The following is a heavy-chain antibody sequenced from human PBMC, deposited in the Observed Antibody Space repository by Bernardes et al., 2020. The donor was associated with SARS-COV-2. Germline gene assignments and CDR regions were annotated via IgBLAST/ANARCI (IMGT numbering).Heavy chain of an antibody. V-gene: IGHV3-11*05. CDR3: ARDRSPDYYASSGAFDY. Sequence: GGSLRLSCAASGFRFSDYYMSWIRQPPGKGLEWVSYISSRSSDTNYADSVKGRFTISRDNTENSLYLQMNSLRAEDTAVYYCARDRSPDYYASSGAFDYWGQGILVTVSS. J-gene: IGHJ4*02. D-gene: IGHD3-22*01. CDR1: GFRFSDYY. CDR2: ISSRSSDT.